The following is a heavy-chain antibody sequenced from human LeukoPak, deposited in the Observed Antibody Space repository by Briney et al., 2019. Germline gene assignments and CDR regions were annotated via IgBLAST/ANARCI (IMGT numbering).Heavy chain of an antibody. CDR2: VYYSGDT. Sequence: PSETLSLTCSVSGDSVSGVCWSWIRQPPGKGLEWIGYVYYSGDTNYNPSLKRRVTMSLDTSKNQVSLRMSSVTAADTAVYYCARHPFATPFDHWGRGILLTVSS. J-gene: IGHJ4*02. CDR3: ARHPFATPFDH. D-gene: IGHD2-2*01. V-gene: IGHV4-59*08. CDR1: GDSVSGVC.